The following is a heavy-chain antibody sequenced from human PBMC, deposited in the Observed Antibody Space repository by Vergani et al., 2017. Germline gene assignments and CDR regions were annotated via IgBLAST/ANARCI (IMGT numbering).Heavy chain of an antibody. Sequence: QVQLVQSGAEVKKPGASVKVSCKTSGYTFTGYSMHWVRQAPGQGLEWMGWINPRSGGTNYAQKFQGRVTMTRDTSISTDYMELSGLRSDDTAVYYCARDGCSGDCFWGSIDYWGQGTLVTVSS. J-gene: IGHJ4*02. CDR1: GYTFTGYS. D-gene: IGHD2-21*02. V-gene: IGHV1-2*02. CDR3: ARDGCSGDCFWGSIDY. CDR2: INPRSGGT.